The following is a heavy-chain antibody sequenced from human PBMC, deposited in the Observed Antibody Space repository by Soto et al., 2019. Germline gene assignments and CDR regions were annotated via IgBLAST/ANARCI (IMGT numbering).Heavy chain of an antibody. CDR3: ARGLEYYDSSGYPY. CDR1: GYTFTGYY. CDR2: INPNSGGT. D-gene: IGHD3-22*01. J-gene: IGHJ4*02. V-gene: IGHV1-2*02. Sequence: ASVKVSCKASGYTFTGYYMHWVRQAPGQGLEWMGWINPNSGGTNYAQKFQGRATMTTDTSTSTAYMELRSLRSDDTAVYYCARGLEYYDSSGYPYWGQGTLVTVSS.